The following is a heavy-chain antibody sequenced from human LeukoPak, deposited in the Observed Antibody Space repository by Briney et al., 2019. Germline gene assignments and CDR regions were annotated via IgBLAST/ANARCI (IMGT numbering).Heavy chain of an antibody. V-gene: IGHV3-9*01. J-gene: IGHJ4*02. CDR1: GFTFDDYA. Sequence: GGSLRLSCAASGFTFDDYAMHWVRQAPGKGLEWVSGISWNSGSIGYADSVKGRFTISRDNAKNSLYLQMNSLRAEDTALYYCAKDIYYDSSGSFDYWGQGTLVTVSS. D-gene: IGHD3-22*01. CDR2: ISWNSGSI. CDR3: AKDIYYDSSGSFDY.